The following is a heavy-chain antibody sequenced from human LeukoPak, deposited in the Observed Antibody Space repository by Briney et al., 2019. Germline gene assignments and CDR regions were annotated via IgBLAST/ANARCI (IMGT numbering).Heavy chain of an antibody. D-gene: IGHD6-13*01. Sequence: GRSLRLSCAASGFTFSSYGMHWVRQAPGKGLEWVAVIWFDGSNENYADSVKGRFTISRDNAKNSLYLQMNSLRAEDTAVYYCARDSIAAAGNFDYWGQGTLVTVSS. CDR2: IWFDGSNE. CDR1: GFTFSSYG. CDR3: ARDSIAAAGNFDY. V-gene: IGHV3-33*01. J-gene: IGHJ4*02.